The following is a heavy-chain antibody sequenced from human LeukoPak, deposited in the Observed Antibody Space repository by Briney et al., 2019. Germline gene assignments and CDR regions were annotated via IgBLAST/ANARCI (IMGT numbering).Heavy chain of an antibody. CDR1: GLTFSTYG. Sequence: GGSLRLSCAASGLTFSTYGMHWVRQAPGKGLEWVAVISYDGSNKFYGDSVKGRFTISRDNSKNTLYLQMNSLRPEDTAIYYCAKNGFTFGGLIDINFDYWGQGTLVTVSS. CDR3: AKNGFTFGGLIDINFDY. J-gene: IGHJ4*02. CDR2: ISYDGSNK. V-gene: IGHV3-30*18. D-gene: IGHD3-16*02.